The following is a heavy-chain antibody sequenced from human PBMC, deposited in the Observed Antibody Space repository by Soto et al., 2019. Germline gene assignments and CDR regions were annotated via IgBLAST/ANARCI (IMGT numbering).Heavy chain of an antibody. Sequence: SETLSLTCTVSGGSISSSSYYWGWIRQPPGKGLEWIGSIYYSGSTYYNPSLKSRVTISVDTSKNQFSLKLSSVTAADTAVYYCARPKGLGYCSSTSCSGGSGFDPWGQGTLVTVSS. V-gene: IGHV4-39*01. J-gene: IGHJ5*02. D-gene: IGHD2-2*01. CDR1: GGSISSSSYY. CDR2: IYYSGST. CDR3: ARPKGLGYCSSTSCSGGSGFDP.